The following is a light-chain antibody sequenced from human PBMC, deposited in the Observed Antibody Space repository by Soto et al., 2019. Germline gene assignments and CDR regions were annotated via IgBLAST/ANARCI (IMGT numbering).Light chain of an antibody. V-gene: IGLV2-14*01. CDR1: SSDVGGYNY. Sequence: QSVLTQPASVSGSPGQSITISCTGTSSDVGGYNYVSWYQQHPGKAPKLMIYDVSNRPSGVSNRFSGSKSGNTASLTISGLQAGDEADYYCSSYTSSSTLPEFGGGTKLTVL. CDR3: SSYTSSSTLPE. CDR2: DVS. J-gene: IGLJ3*02.